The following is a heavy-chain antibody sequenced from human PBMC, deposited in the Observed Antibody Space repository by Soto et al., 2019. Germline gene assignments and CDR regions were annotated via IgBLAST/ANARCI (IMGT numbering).Heavy chain of an antibody. Sequence: PGGSLRLSCAASGFTFNIYAMSWVRQAPGKGLEWVSGITGSGDSGGTTYYADSVKGRFTISRDNSKNTLYLQMNSLRAEDTAVYYCAKDQWDYWGQGTLVTVSS. J-gene: IGHJ4*02. CDR1: GFTFNIYA. CDR2: ITGSGDSGGTT. V-gene: IGHV3-23*01. CDR3: AKDQWDY. D-gene: IGHD2-8*01.